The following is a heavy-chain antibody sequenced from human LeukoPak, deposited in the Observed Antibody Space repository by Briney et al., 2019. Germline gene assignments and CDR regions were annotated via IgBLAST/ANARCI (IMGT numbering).Heavy chain of an antibody. Sequence: SETLSLTCAVYGGSFSGYYWSWIRQPPGKGLEWIGEINHSGSTNYNPSLKSRVTISVDTSKNQFPLKLSSVTAADTAVYYCARLYSSGWYRIDYWGQGTLVTVSS. D-gene: IGHD6-19*01. V-gene: IGHV4-34*01. CDR2: INHSGST. J-gene: IGHJ4*02. CDR1: GGSFSGYY. CDR3: ARLYSSGWYRIDY.